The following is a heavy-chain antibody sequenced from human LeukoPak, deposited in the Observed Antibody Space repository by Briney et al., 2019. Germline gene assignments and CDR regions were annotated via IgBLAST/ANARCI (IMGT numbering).Heavy chain of an antibody. J-gene: IGHJ6*02. D-gene: IGHD3-10*01. CDR2: ISHSGST. CDR1: GGPISSGGYS. Sequence: SETLSLTCAVSGGPISSGGYSWSWIRQPPGKGLEWIGYISHSGSTYYNPSLKSRVTISVDRSKNQFSLKLNSVTAADTAVYYCATGSGSYLHGGMDVWGQGTTVTVSS. V-gene: IGHV4-30-2*01. CDR3: ATGSGSYLHGGMDV.